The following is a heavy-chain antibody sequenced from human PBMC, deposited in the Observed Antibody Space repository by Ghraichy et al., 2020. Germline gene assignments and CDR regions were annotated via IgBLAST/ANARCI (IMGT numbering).Heavy chain of an antibody. CDR2: INPNSGGT. J-gene: IGHJ4*02. V-gene: IGHV1-2*02. Sequence: ASVKVSCKASGYTFTGYYMHWVRQAPGQGLEWMGWINPNSGGTNYAQKFQGRVTMTRDTSISTAYMELSRLRSDDTAVYYCARDWDTGPMLKTILDYWGQGTLVTVSS. CDR1: GYTFTGYY. D-gene: IGHD2-21*01. CDR3: ARDWDTGPMLKTILDY.